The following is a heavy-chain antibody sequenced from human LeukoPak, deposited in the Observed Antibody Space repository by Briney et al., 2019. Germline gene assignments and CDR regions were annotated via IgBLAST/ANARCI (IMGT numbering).Heavy chain of an antibody. V-gene: IGHV1-24*01. Sequence: GASVKVSCKVSEYTLTELSMHWVRQAPGKGLEWMGGFDPEDGETIYAQKFQGRVTMTEDTSTDTAYMELSSLRSEDTAVYYCATATMYYYDSSGSVYWGQGTLVTVSS. CDR1: EYTLTELS. J-gene: IGHJ4*02. CDR3: ATATMYYYDSSGSVY. D-gene: IGHD3-22*01. CDR2: FDPEDGET.